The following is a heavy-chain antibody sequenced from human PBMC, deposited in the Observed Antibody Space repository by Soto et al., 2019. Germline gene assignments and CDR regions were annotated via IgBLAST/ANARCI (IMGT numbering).Heavy chain of an antibody. CDR3: ARLGKYCSSTSCYGRAYYYYYMDV. D-gene: IGHD2-2*01. CDR1: GFTFSDYY. V-gene: IGHV3-11*01. CDR2: ISSSGSTI. Sequence: GGSLRLSCAASGFTFSDYYMSWIRQAPGKGLEWVSYISSSGSTIYYADSVKGRFTISRDNAKNSLYLQMNSLRAEDTAVYYCARLGKYCSSTSCYGRAYYYYYMDVWGKGTTVTVSS. J-gene: IGHJ6*03.